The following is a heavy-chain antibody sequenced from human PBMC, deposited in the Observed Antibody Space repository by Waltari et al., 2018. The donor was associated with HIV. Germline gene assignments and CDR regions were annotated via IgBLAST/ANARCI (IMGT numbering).Heavy chain of an antibody. CDR3: ARGGFYGSGSKVN. V-gene: IGHV3-7*04. CDR2: IKQDGSEK. J-gene: IGHJ4*02. D-gene: IGHD3-10*01. CDR1: GFTFSSYW. Sequence: EVQLVESGGCLVQRGGSLRRACAASGFTFSSYWMSWVRQAPGKGLEWVANIKQDGSEKYYVDSVNGRFTISRDNAENSLYLQMNSLRAEDTAVYYCARGGFYGSGSKVNWGQGTLVTVSS.